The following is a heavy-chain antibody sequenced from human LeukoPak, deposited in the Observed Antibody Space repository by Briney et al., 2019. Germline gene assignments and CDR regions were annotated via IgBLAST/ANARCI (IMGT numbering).Heavy chain of an antibody. V-gene: IGHV3-66*04. CDR2: IYSGGST. D-gene: IGHD1-26*01. CDR3: ARRPSGSYYYYGMDV. Sequence: PGGSLRLSCAASGFTVSSNYMSWVRQAPGKGLEWVSVIYSGGSTYYADSVKGRFTISRDNSKNTLYLQMNSLRAEDTAAYYCARRPSGSYYYYGMDVWGQGTTVTVSS. CDR1: GFTVSSNY. J-gene: IGHJ6*02.